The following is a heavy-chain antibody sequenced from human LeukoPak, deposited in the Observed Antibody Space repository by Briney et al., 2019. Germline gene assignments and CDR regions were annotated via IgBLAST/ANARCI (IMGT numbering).Heavy chain of an antibody. J-gene: IGHJ4*02. CDR3: VSQGF. Sequence: SETLSLTCTVSGGSISGHYWNWIRQPPGRGLEWIGNIHDSGSTNYNPSLKSRVTISGDTSKNQFSLKLSSVTAADTAMYYCVSQGFWGQGTLVTVSS. CDR2: IHDSGST. CDR1: GGSISGHY. V-gene: IGHV4-59*11.